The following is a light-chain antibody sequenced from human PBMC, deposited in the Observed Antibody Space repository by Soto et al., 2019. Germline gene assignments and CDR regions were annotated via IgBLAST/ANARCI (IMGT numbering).Light chain of an antibody. CDR3: QQYNSYSEA. CDR1: KTISRW. CDR2: ETS. J-gene: IGKJ1*01. V-gene: IGKV1-5*03. Sequence: DVQMTQSPSTLSASVGDRVTMSCRASKTISRWLAWYQQKPGKAPKLLIYETSSLEDGVPSRFTGSGSGTEFSLTITSLQPEDFATYYCQQYNSYSEAFGQGTKVDNK.